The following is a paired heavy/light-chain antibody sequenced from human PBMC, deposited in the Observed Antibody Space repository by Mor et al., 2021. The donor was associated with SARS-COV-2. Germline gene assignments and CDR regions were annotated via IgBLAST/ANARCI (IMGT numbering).Heavy chain of an antibody. CDR2: IKHDEKEK. D-gene: IGHD4-4*01. CDR3: ARDAYRARYMDV. CDR1: GFTFTDYW. J-gene: IGHJ6*03. V-gene: IGHV3-7*03. Sequence: EEQLVESGGGLVQPGGSLRLSCVASGFTFTDYWISWVRQAPGKGLEWVANIKHDEKEKHYPDSVKGRFTISRDNAKNSVSLQMNSLRVEDTAVYYCARDAYRARYMDVWGKGTTVTVSS.
Light chain of an antibody. CDR1: QSISSD. CDR2: GGS. CDR3: QQYNKWPPRYT. J-gene: IGKJ2*01. V-gene: IGKV3-15*01. Sequence: IVMTQSPATLSVSPGERATLSCRASQSISSDLAWYQQKIGQAPRLLIYGGSTRAAGTPARFSGSGSGTEFTLTISSLQSEDFGIYHCQQYNKWPPRYTFGQGTKLEI.